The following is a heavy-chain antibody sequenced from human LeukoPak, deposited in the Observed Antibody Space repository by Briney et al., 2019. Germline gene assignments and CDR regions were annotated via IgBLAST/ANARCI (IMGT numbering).Heavy chain of an antibody. CDR1: GGSISTSSYY. CDR2: MDYSGST. J-gene: IGHJ4*02. D-gene: IGHD3-10*01. V-gene: IGHV4-39*01. Sequence: SETLSLTYTLSGGSISTSSYYWGWIRQPPGKGLEWIGSMDYSGSTYCNPSLKSRVTVSVDTSRNQFALKLSSVTAADTAGYYFARHGSNGSASYHYLDYWGQGTQVTVSS. CDR3: ARHGSNGSASYHYLDY.